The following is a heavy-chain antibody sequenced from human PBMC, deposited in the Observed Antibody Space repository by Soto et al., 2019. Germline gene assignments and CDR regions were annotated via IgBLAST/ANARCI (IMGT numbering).Heavy chain of an antibody. CDR2: ISSGGSTI. CDR1: GFTFSSYG. Sequence: EVQLVESGGGLIQPGGSLRLSCAASGFTFSSYGVNWVRQAPGKGLAWVSYISSGGSTIYYAGSVKGRFTISRDNAKNSLYLQMNSLRAEDTAVYYCARGARDYYGMDVWGQGTTVPVSS. CDR3: ARGARDYYGMDV. V-gene: IGHV3-48*03. J-gene: IGHJ6*02.